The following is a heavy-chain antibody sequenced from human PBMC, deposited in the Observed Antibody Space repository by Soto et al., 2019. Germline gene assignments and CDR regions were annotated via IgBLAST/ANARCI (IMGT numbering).Heavy chain of an antibody. CDR1: GVSISSGDYY. CDR2: IYYSGST. V-gene: IGHV4-30-4*01. Sequence: PSETLSLTCTVSGVSISSGDYYWSWIRQPPGKGLEWIGYIYYSGSTYYNPSLKSRVTISVDTSKNQFSLKLSSVTAADTAVYYCARVYDSSGYYYDYWGQGTLVTVSS. D-gene: IGHD3-22*01. J-gene: IGHJ4*02. CDR3: ARVYDSSGYYYDY.